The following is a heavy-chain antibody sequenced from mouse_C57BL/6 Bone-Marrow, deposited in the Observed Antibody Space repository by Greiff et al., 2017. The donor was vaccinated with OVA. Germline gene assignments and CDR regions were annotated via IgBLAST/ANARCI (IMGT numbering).Heavy chain of an antibody. D-gene: IGHD1-1*01. V-gene: IGHV1-54*01. Sequence: QVQLKESGAELVRPGTSVKVSCKASGYAFTNYLIEWVKQRPGQGLEWIGVINPGSGGTNYNEKFKGKATLTADKSSSTAYMQLSGLTSEDSAVYICARSKLRDYIDYWGQGTTLTVSS. CDR3: ARSKLRDYIDY. J-gene: IGHJ2*01. CDR1: GYAFTNYL. CDR2: INPGSGGT.